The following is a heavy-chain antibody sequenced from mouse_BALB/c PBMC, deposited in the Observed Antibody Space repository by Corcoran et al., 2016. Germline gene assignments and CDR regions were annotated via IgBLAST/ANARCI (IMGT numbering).Heavy chain of an antibody. V-gene: IGHV1S34*01. J-gene: IGHJ4*01. CDR1: GYSFTGYY. CDR2: ISCYNGAT. CDR3: AREEGRGYAMDY. Sequence: LVKTGASVKISCKASGYSFTGYYMHWVKQSHGKSLEWIGYISCYNGATSYNQKFKGKATFTVDTSSSTAYMQFNSLTSEDSAVYYCAREEGRGYAMDYWGQGTSVTVSS. D-gene: IGHD3-3*01.